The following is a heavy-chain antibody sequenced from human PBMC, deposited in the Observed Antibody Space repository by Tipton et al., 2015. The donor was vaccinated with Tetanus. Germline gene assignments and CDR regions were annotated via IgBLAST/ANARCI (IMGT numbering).Heavy chain of an antibody. D-gene: IGHD2-2*01. CDR1: GYPFTDNY. V-gene: IGHV1-2*02. Sequence: QLVQSGPEVKKPGASVTVSCKASGYPFTDNYIHWVRQAPGQGLEWMGWINSKSGVTHYAQKFRGRVTMTRDTSISTAYMELSSLRSDDTAVFYCARGWSECSSWSCSPFDSWGQGTLVTVSS. J-gene: IGHJ4*02. CDR2: INSKSGVT. CDR3: ARGWSECSSWSCSPFDS.